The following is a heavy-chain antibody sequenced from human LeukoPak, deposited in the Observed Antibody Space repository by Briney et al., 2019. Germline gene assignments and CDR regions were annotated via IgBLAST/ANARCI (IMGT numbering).Heavy chain of an antibody. V-gene: IGHV3-23*01. Sequence: GGSLRLSCATSGFTFSNYALSWVRQVPGKGLEWVASVSGGGGTTAYADSVKGRFSISRDNSKKTLYLQMSSLRVEDTAVYYCAKNKGSSTPSFDYWGQGTLVTVSS. CDR2: VSGGGGTT. CDR1: GFTFSNYA. J-gene: IGHJ4*02. D-gene: IGHD6-6*01. CDR3: AKNKGSSTPSFDY.